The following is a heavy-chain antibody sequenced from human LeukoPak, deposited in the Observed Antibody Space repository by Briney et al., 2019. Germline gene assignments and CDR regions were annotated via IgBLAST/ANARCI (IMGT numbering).Heavy chain of an antibody. J-gene: IGHJ3*02. V-gene: IGHV5-51*01. CDR3: AKTRDGFLSGAFDI. CDR1: GYSFTSYW. Sequence: GESLKISFKGSGYSFTSYWIGWVRQMPGKGLEWMGIIYPGDSDTRYSPTFQGQVTISGDKSIRTAYLQWSSLKASDTAIYYCAKTRDGFLSGAFDIWGQGTMVTVSS. D-gene: IGHD5-24*01. CDR2: IYPGDSDT.